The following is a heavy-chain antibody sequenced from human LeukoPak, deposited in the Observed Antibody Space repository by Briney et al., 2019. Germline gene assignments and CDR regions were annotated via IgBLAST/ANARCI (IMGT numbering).Heavy chain of an antibody. CDR1: GFTFSSYA. V-gene: IGHV3-23*01. CDR3: SRGRRSSSWPNNCFDP. D-gene: IGHD6-13*01. J-gene: IGHJ5*02. CDR2: IKYSGGMM. Sequence: PGGSLRLSCGASGFTFSSYAMSWVRQAPGKGLEWVSTIKYSGGMMYHADSVQGRFAISRENSKNKLFLQMTSLTAGDTAVYYCSRGRRSSSWPNNCFDPWGQGTLVIVSA.